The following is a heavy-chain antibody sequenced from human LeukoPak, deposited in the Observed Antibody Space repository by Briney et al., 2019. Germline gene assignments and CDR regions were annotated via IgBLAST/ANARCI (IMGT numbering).Heavy chain of an antibody. CDR1: GYTFTSYG. J-gene: IGHJ3*02. CDR3: ARSAHDYGDYVSRGAFDI. Sequence: ASVKVSCKASGYTFTSYGISWVRQAPGQGPEWMGWISAYNGNTNYAQKLQGRVTMTTDTSTSTAYMELRSLRSDDTAVYYCARSAHDYGDYVSRGAFDIWGQGTMVTVSS. D-gene: IGHD4-17*01. CDR2: ISAYNGNT. V-gene: IGHV1-18*01.